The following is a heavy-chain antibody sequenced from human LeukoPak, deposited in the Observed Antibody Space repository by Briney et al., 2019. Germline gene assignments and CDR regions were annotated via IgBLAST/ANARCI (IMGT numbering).Heavy chain of an antibody. CDR3: AREESDYVWGSYRPFY. D-gene: IGHD3-16*02. CDR2: IIPILGIA. Sequence: ASVKVSCKASGGTFSSYAISWVRQAPGQGLEWMGRIIPILGIANYAQKFQGRVTITAVKSTSTAYMELSSLRSEDTAVYYCAREESDYVWGSYRPFYWGQGTLVTVSS. CDR1: GGTFSSYA. J-gene: IGHJ4*02. V-gene: IGHV1-69*04.